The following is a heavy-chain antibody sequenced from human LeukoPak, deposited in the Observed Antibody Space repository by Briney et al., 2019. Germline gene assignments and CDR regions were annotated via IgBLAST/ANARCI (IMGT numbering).Heavy chain of an antibody. J-gene: IGHJ4*02. D-gene: IGHD3-10*01. Sequence: GRSLRLSRAAAGFTFRDVWRGWVRQAPGKGLEWVANINQDGSENYYVDSVKGRFTISRDNAKNSLYLQMNSLRAEDTAVYYSTKGRSNHYWGQGTLVTVST. V-gene: IGHV3-7*01. CDR1: GFTFRDVW. CDR2: INQDGSEN. CDR3: TKGRSNHY.